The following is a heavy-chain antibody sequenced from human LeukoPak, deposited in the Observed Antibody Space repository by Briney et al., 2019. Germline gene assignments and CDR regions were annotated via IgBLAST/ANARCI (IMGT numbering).Heavy chain of an antibody. D-gene: IGHD3-10*01. CDR3: AKSAGSGTYLLDD. CDR2: IGGSGGST. Sequence: GGSLRLSCAASGFTFSSYAMSWVRQAPGKGPEWVSGIGGSGGSTYYADSVKGRFTISRDNSKNTLYLQMNSLGAEDTAVYYCAKSAGSGTYLLDDWGQGTLVTVSS. J-gene: IGHJ4*02. V-gene: IGHV3-23*01. CDR1: GFTFSSYA.